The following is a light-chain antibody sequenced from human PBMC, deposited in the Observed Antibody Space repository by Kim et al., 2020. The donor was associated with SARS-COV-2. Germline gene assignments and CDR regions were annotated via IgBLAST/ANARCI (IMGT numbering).Light chain of an antibody. CDR2: DAS. V-gene: IGKV1-33*01. CDR1: QDISNY. Sequence: DIQMTQSPSSLSASVGDRVTITCQASQDISNYLNWNQQKPGKAPKLLIYDASNLETGVPSRFSGSGSGTDFTFTISSLQPEDIATYYCQQYDNPEVTFGPGTKVDIK. CDR3: QQYDNPEVT. J-gene: IGKJ3*01.